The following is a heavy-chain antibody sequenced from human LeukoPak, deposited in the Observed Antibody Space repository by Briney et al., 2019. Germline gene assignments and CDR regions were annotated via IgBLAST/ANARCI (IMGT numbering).Heavy chain of an antibody. V-gene: IGHV3-48*04. CDR2: ISSSGSTI. Sequence: PGGSLRLSCAASGFTFSNYAMNWVRQAPGKGLEWVSYISSSGSTIYYADSVKGRFTISRDNAKNSLYLQMNSLRAEDTAVYYCARVTTVTTGRYFDYWGQGTLVTVSS. CDR3: ARVTTVTTGRYFDY. J-gene: IGHJ4*02. D-gene: IGHD4-17*01. CDR1: GFTFSNYA.